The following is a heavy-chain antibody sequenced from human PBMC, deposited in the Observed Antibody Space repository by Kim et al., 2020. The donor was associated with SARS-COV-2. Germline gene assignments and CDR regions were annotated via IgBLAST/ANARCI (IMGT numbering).Heavy chain of an antibody. D-gene: IGHD3-16*01. CDR1: GITFSSSW. J-gene: IGHJ4*02. CDR2: IKHNSKEK. Sequence: GGSLRLSCTASGITFSSSWMTWVRQAPGKGLEWVASIKHNSKEKQYVDSVKGRFTISRDNAKNTVELQMNNLRVEDMAVYYCARDPANTAWGAFDQWGQGTLVNVSS. CDR3: ARDPANTAWGAFDQ. V-gene: IGHV3-7*01.